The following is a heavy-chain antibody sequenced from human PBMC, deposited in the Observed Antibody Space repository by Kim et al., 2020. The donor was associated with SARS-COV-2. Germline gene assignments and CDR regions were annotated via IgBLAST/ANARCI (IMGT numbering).Heavy chain of an antibody. V-gene: IGHV3-53*01. J-gene: IGHJ4*02. CDR2: IYSGGGT. D-gene: IGHD2-2*01. CDR3: ARSVTAGSRRFYYFDY. Sequence: GGSLRLSCAASGFTASSNDMNWVRQAPGKGLEWVSVIYSGGGTFYADSVKGRCTISRDTSKNTLYFEMSSLRAEDTAMYYCARSVTAGSRRFYYFDYWGQGTLVTVSS. CDR1: GFTASSND.